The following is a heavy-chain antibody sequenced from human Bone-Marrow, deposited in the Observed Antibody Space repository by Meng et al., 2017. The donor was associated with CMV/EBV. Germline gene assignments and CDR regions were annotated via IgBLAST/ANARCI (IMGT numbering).Heavy chain of an antibody. Sequence: GGSLRLSCAASGFRFTTYWMFWARQAPGKGLVWVSYVNNDGSSTNYADSVKGRFTISRDHARSTVYLQMNSLRAEDTAVYYCARGYPNYYYGMDVWGQGTTVTVSS. D-gene: IGHD2-2*02. CDR1: GFRFTTYW. CDR3: ARGYPNYYYGMDV. V-gene: IGHV3-74*01. J-gene: IGHJ6*02. CDR2: VNNDGSST.